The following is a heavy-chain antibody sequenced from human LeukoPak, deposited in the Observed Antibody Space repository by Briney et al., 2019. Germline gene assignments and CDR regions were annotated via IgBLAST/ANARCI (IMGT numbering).Heavy chain of an antibody. CDR3: AKGRYTGSSFFDY. D-gene: IGHD3-10*01. CDR1: GFTFSSYG. V-gene: IGHV3-30*18. CDR2: ISYDGSNK. J-gene: IGHJ4*02. Sequence: GGSLRLSCAASGFTFSSYGMHWVRQAPGKGLEWVALISYDGSNKYYSDSVKGRFTISRDNSKNTLYLQMNSLRPEDTAVYYCAKGRYTGSSFFDYWGQGTLVTVSS.